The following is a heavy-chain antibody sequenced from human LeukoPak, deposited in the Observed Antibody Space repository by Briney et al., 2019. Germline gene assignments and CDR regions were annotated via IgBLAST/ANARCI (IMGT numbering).Heavy chain of an antibody. CDR1: GYTFTGYY. D-gene: IGHD3-9*01. CDR2: INPISGGT. J-gene: IGHJ5*02. CDR3: ARGALLRYFDGLLEGGPNWFDP. V-gene: IGHV1-2*04. Sequence: GGSVKVSCKASGYTFTGYYMHWVRQVPGQGVEWRGWINPISGGTNYAQKFQGWVTMTRDTSISTDYMELGRLRSADTAVYYCARGALLRYFDGLLEGGPNWFDPWGQGTLVTVSS.